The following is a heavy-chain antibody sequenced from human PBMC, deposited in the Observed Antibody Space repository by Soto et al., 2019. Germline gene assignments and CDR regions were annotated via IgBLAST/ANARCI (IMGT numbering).Heavy chain of an antibody. CDR3: ARQGDGGLLDY. D-gene: IGHD2-15*01. J-gene: IGHJ4*02. Sequence: DVRLVQSRAEVKKPGESLKISCKASGYSFTSYWIGWVRQMPGKGLEWMVIINPGDSETRYSPSVQGQVTISADKSITTAYLQWSSLEASDTAIYYCARQGDGGLLDYWGQGTLVTVSS. CDR1: GYSFTSYW. CDR2: INPGDSET. V-gene: IGHV5-51*01.